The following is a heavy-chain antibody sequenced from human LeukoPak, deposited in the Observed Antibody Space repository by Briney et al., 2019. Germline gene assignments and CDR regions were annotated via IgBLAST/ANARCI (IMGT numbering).Heavy chain of an antibody. CDR1: GGSFSGYY. Sequence: SSETLSLTCAVYGGSFSGYYWSWIRQPPGKGLEWVSSISSSSSYIYYADSVKGRFTISRDNAKNSLYLQMNSLRAEDTAVYYCARVALWFGELRASYYMDVWGKGTTVTVSS. J-gene: IGHJ6*03. D-gene: IGHD3-10*01. V-gene: IGHV3-21*01. CDR2: ISSSSSYI. CDR3: ARVALWFGELRASYYMDV.